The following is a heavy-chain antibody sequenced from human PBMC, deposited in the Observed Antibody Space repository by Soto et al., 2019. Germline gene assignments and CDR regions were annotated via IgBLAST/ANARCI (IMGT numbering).Heavy chain of an antibody. Sequence: GESLKISCKGSGYSFTSYWISWVRQMPGKGLEWMGRIDPSDSYTNYSPSFQGHVTISADKSISTAYLQWSSLKASDTAMYYCARAPSYDFWSGRMDVWGQGTTVTVSS. J-gene: IGHJ6*02. V-gene: IGHV5-10-1*01. D-gene: IGHD3-3*01. CDR1: GYSFTSYW. CDR2: IDPSDSYT. CDR3: ARAPSYDFWSGRMDV.